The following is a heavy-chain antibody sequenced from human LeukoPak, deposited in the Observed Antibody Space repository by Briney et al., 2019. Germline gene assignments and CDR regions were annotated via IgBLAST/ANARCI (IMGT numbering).Heavy chain of an antibody. D-gene: IGHD2-2*01. CDR3: AREVYVVVPAAIAPNWFDP. V-gene: IGHV4-4*07. CDR2: IYTSGST. CDR1: GVSISSYY. J-gene: IGHJ5*02. Sequence: PSETLSLTCTVSGVSISSYYWSWLRQPAGKGLEWIGRIYTSGSTNYNPSLKSRVTMSVDTSKNQFSLKLSSVTAADTAVYYCAREVYVVVPAAIAPNWFDPWGQGTLVTVSS.